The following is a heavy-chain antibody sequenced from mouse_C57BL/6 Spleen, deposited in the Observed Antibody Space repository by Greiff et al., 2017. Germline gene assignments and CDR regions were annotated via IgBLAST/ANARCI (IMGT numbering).Heavy chain of an antibody. V-gene: IGHV1-80*01. CDR1: GYAFSSYW. CDR2: IYPGDGDT. D-gene: IGHD1-1*01. Sequence: VQLQQSGAELVKPGASVKISCKASGYAFSSYWMNWVKQRPGKGLEWIGQIYPGDGDTNSNGKFKGKATLTADKSSSTAYMQLSSLTSEDSAVYFCARMRGYGSSYWYCDVWGTGTTVTVSS. CDR3: ARMRGYGSSYWYCDV. J-gene: IGHJ1*03.